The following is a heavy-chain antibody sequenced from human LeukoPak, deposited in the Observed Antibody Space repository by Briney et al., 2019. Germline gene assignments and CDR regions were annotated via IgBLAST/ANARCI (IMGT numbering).Heavy chain of an antibody. CDR3: ARGDIVVVPAAMGAFCWFDP. V-gene: IGHV4-34*01. D-gene: IGHD2-2*01. Sequence: SQSLSLTCAVYAGSFSGYYCGWVRQPPGKWLEWVGEINHGGRTNYHPSLTSRVTISVDTSTNQFSLKLSSVPAADTAVYYWARGDIVVVPAAMGAFCWFDPWGQGTLVTVSS. J-gene: IGHJ5*02. CDR2: INHGGRT. CDR1: AGSFSGYY.